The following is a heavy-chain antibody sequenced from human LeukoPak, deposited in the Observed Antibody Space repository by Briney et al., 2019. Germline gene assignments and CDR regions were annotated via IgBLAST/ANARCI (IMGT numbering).Heavy chain of an antibody. V-gene: IGHV3-15*01. CDR1: GLTFSNAW. Sequence: KAGGSLRLSCAASGLTFSNAWMRWVRQAPGKGLEWVGRIKSKTDGGTTDYAAPVKGRFTISRDDSKNTLYLQMNSLKTEDTAVYYCTTDEWLVQFDYWGQGTLVTVSS. CDR3: TTDEWLVQFDY. J-gene: IGHJ4*02. CDR2: IKSKTDGGTT. D-gene: IGHD6-19*01.